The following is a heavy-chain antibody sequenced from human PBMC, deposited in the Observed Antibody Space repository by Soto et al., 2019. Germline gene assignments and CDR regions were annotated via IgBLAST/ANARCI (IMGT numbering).Heavy chain of an antibody. D-gene: IGHD2-2*01. CDR3: ARGHGDIVVVPAAIFHNSNWFDP. CDR1: GGSFSGYY. J-gene: IGHJ5*02. Sequence: SETLSLTCAVYGGSFSGYYWSWIRQPPGKGLEWIGEINHSGSTNYNPSLKSRVTISVDTSKNQFSLKLSSVTAADTAVYYCARGHGDIVVVPAAIFHNSNWFDPWGQGTLVTVSS. V-gene: IGHV4-34*01. CDR2: INHSGST.